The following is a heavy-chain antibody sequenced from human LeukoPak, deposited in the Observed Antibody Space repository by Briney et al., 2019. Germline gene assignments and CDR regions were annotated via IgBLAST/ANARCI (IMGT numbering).Heavy chain of an antibody. CDR2: IYPGDSDT. J-gene: IGHJ6*02. CDR3: ARHNYGDYPYYYGMDV. Sequence: KVSCKASGYTFTSYWIGWVRQMPGKGLEWMGIIYPGDSDTRYSPSFQGQVTISADKSISTAYLQWSSLKASDTAMYYCARHNYGDYPYYYGMDVWGQGTTVTVSS. D-gene: IGHD4-17*01. CDR1: GYTFTSYW. V-gene: IGHV5-51*01.